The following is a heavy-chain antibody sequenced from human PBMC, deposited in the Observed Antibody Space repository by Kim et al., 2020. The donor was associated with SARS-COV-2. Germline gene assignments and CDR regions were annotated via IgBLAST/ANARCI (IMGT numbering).Heavy chain of an antibody. CDR3: ASRETRRYYYDSSGYDY. CDR2: ISGSGGST. CDR1: GFTFSSYA. D-gene: IGHD3-22*01. Sequence: GGSLRLSCAASGFTFSSYAMSWVRQAPGKGLEWVSAISGSGGSTYYADSVKGRFTISRDNSKNTLYLQMNSLRAEDTAVYYCASRETRRYYYDSSGYDYWGQGTLVTVSS. J-gene: IGHJ4*02. V-gene: IGHV3-23*01.